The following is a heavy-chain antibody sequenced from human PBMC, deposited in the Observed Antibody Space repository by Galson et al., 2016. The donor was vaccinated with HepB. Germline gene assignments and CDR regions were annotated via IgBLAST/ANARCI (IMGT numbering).Heavy chain of an antibody. D-gene: IGHD6-25*01. CDR2: ISYDGSNK. V-gene: IGHV3-30-3*01. Sequence: SLRLSCAASGFIFRNYDIHWVRQAPGKGLEWVAVISYDGSNKYYADHVKGRFTITRDKSKNTQYLEMNSLRAEDTAVYYCSRVRRQYCSDWQHFDYWGQGTLVTVSS. CDR1: GFIFRNYD. J-gene: IGHJ4*02. CDR3: SRVRRQYCSDWQHFDY.